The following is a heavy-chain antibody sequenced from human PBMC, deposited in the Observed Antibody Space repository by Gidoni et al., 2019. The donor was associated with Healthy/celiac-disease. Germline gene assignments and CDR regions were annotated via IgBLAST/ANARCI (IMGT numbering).Heavy chain of an antibody. CDR1: GGSFSGYY. D-gene: IGHD2-15*01. J-gene: IGHJ4*02. CDR2: INHSGST. CDR3: AMLRRWSTYFDY. V-gene: IGHV4-34*01. Sequence: QVQLQQWGAGLLKPSETLSLTCAVYGGSFSGYYWSWIRQPSGKGLEWIGEINHSGSTNYNPSLKCRVTISVDTSKNQFSLQLRSVTAADTAVYYCAMLRRWSTYFDYWGQGTLVTVSS.